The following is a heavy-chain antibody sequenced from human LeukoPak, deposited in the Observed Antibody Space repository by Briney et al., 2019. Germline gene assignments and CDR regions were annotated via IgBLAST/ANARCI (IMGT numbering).Heavy chain of an antibody. CDR3: ARSRNRYSSGYYGFDY. CDR1: GYTFTCYY. J-gene: IGHJ4*02. V-gene: IGHV1-2*04. CDR2: INPNSGGT. D-gene: IGHD3-22*01. Sequence: ASVKVSFMASGYTFTCYYMHWVRQAPGQGLEWMGWINPNSGGTNYAQKFQGWVTMTRDTSISTAYMELSRLRSDDTAVYYCARSRNRYSSGYYGFDYWGQGTLVTVSS.